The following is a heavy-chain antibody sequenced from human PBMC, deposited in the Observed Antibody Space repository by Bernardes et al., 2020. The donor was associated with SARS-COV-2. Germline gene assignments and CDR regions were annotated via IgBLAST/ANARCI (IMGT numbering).Heavy chain of an antibody. CDR1: GYTFTAYV. D-gene: IGHD2-15*01. Sequence: ASVKVSCKTSGYTFTAYVIIWVRQAPGQGLESMGWISAYNGYTNYAQKFQGRVTMTTDTSTSTAYMVLRSLRSDDTAVYYCARGLISDCSGGRCYPDYGDYFDYWGQGTLLTVSS. CDR3: ARGLISDCSGGRCYPDYGDYFDY. V-gene: IGHV1-18*01. J-gene: IGHJ4*02. CDR2: ISAYNGYT.